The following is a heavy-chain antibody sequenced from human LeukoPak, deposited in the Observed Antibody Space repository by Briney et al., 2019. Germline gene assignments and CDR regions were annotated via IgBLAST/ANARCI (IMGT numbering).Heavy chain of an antibody. J-gene: IGHJ4*02. V-gene: IGHV4-4*07. Sequence: SETLSLTCTVSGGSISSYYWSWIRQPAGKGLEWIGRIYTSGSTNYNPSLKSRVTMSVDTSKNQFSLKLSSVTAADTAVYYCARHGSSGWYWTVTAHNFDYWGQETLVTVSS. D-gene: IGHD6-19*01. CDR3: ARHGSSGWYWTVTAHNFDY. CDR2: IYTSGST. CDR1: GGSISSYY.